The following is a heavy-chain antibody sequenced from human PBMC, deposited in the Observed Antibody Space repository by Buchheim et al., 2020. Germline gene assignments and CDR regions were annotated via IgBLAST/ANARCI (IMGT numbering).Heavy chain of an antibody. V-gene: IGHV1-46*01. Sequence: QVHLLQSGAEVKRPGASVTVSCKTSGYTFTNYYIHWVRQAPGQGLEWMGIINPSGGSTTYAEKFQGRVTMARDTATSIVHMEMSNLRHEDTAVYYGARAPYYASGIHYQTGGGGDFDYWGQGT. CDR2: INPSGGST. J-gene: IGHJ4*02. CDR1: GYTFTNYY. D-gene: IGHD3-10*01. CDR3: ARAPYYASGIHYQTGGGGDFDY.